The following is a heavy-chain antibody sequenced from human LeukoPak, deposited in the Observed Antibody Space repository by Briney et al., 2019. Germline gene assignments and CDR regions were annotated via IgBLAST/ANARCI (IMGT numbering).Heavy chain of an antibody. V-gene: IGHV3-7*03. CDR3: ARDYGVGPLTMIVVVDAFDI. CDR2: IKQDGSEK. CDR1: GFTFSTYW. Sequence: PGGSLRLSCSASGFTFSTYWMSWVRQAPGKGLEWVANIKQDGSEKYYVDSVKGRFTISRDNAKNSLYLQMNSLRAEDTAVYYCARDYGVGPLTMIVVVDAFDIWGRGTMVTVSS. D-gene: IGHD3-22*01. J-gene: IGHJ3*02.